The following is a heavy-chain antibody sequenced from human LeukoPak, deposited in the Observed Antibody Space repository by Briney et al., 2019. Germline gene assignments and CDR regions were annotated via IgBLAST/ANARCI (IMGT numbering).Heavy chain of an antibody. CDR3: AKSSSSWYIKFDP. D-gene: IGHD6-13*01. CDR2: ISSNGDNA. V-gene: IGHV3-64*04. Sequence: GGSLRLSCSVSGFTFSTYVMHWVRQAPGKGLEYVSAISSNGDNAYYADSVKGRFTISRDNSKNTLYLQMNSLRAEDTAVYYCAKSSSSWYIKFDPWGQGTLVTVSS. CDR1: GFTFSTYV. J-gene: IGHJ5*02.